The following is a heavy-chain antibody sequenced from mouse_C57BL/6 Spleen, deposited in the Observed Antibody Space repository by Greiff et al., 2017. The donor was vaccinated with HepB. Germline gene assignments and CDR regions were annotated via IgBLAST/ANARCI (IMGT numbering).Heavy chain of an antibody. J-gene: IGHJ4*01. D-gene: IGHD2-4*01. V-gene: IGHV2-2*01. Sequence: VKLVESGPGLVQPSQSLSITCTVSGFSLTSYGVHWVRQSPGKGLEWLGVIWSGGSTDYNAAFISRLSISKDNSKSQVFFKMNSLQADDTAIDYCARGSYDYGDYYYAMDYWGQGTSVTVSS. CDR3: ARGSYDYGDYYYAMDY. CDR2: IWSGGST. CDR1: GFSLTSYG.